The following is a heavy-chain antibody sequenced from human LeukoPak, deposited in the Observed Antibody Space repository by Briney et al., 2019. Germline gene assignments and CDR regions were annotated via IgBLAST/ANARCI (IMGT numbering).Heavy chain of an antibody. V-gene: IGHV3-23*01. Sequence: GGSLRLSCAASGFTFSSYAMSWVRQAPGKGLEWVSAISGSGGSTYYADSVKGQFTISRDNSKNTLYLQMNSLRAEDTAVYYCAKGYCSSTSCARDYWGQGTLVTVSS. CDR1: GFTFSSYA. CDR2: ISGSGGST. J-gene: IGHJ4*02. CDR3: AKGYCSSTSCARDY. D-gene: IGHD2-2*01.